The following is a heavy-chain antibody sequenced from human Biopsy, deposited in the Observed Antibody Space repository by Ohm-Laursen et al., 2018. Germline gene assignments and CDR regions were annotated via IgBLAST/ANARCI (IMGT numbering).Heavy chain of an antibody. CDR3: GNEVHGRDY. CDR1: GGDINNYY. CDR2: INQSGRT. D-gene: IGHD2-15*01. Sequence: SETLSLTCNVSGGDINNYYWSWIRQPAGKGLEWIGQINQSGRTNYNPSLKSRVNISADKSNNQFSLKLTSVTSADTAVYFCGNEVHGRDYWGLGALVTVSS. V-gene: IGHV4-34*01. J-gene: IGHJ4*02.